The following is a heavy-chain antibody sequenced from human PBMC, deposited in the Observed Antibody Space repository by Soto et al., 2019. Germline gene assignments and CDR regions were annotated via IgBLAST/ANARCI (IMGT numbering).Heavy chain of an antibody. CDR1: GFTFSNAW. CDR3: PTHEPLATPSYNYGMGA. CDR2: IKSKTDGGTT. J-gene: IGHJ6*04. Sequence: PGGSLRLSCAASGFTFSNAWMSWVRQAPWKGLKWVGRIKSKTDGGTTDYAAPVKGRFTISRDDSKNTLYLQMNSLKTEDTAVYYCPTHEPLATPSYNYGMGACHRQTTVSISS. V-gene: IGHV3-15*01. D-gene: IGHD6-6*01.